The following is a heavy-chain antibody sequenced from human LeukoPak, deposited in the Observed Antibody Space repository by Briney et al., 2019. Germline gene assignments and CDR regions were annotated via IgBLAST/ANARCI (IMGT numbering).Heavy chain of an antibody. CDR2: INAGNGNT. CDR1: GYTFTSYA. V-gene: IGHV1-3*01. J-gene: IGHJ4*02. Sequence: ASVKVSCKASGYTFTSYAMHWVRPAPGQRLEWMGWINAGNGNTKYSQKFQGRVTITRDTSASTAYMELRSLRSDDTAVYYCARDQGLLSVRFDYWGQGTLVTVSS. CDR3: ARDQGLLSVRFDY. D-gene: IGHD2-2*01.